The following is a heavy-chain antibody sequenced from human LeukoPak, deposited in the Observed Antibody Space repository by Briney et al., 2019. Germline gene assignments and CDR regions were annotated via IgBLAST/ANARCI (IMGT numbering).Heavy chain of an antibody. CDR2: IKEDGSQE. J-gene: IGHJ4*02. CDR1: GFTFSRYW. V-gene: IGHV3-7*01. Sequence: GGSLRLSCAASGFTFSRYWMTWVSQAPGKGLEWVANIKEDGSQEYYVDSVKGRFTISRDNAKNSLSLQMISVRAEDTAVYYCARGYYDSGTYYGYTYDYWGQGTLVTVSS. CDR3: ARGYYDSGTYYGYTYDY. D-gene: IGHD3-10*01.